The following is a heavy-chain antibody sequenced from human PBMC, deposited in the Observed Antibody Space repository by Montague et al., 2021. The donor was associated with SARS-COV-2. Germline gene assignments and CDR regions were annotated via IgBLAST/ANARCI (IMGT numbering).Heavy chain of an antibody. CDR2: INQSGRT. CDR3: ARSGRSVWGVTVRAELDY. Sequence: SETLSLTCAVYGGSFSGYYWSWIRQPPEKGLERIGEINQSGRTNNNPSLKSRVIISVDTSKNQFSLKLSSVTAADTAVYYCARSGRSVWGVTVRAELDYWGQGVLVIVSS. V-gene: IGHV4-34*01. J-gene: IGHJ4*02. D-gene: IGHD3-10*01. CDR1: GGSFSGYY.